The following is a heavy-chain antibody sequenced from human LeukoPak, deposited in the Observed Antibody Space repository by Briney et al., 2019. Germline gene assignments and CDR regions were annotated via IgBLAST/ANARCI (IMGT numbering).Heavy chain of an antibody. CDR1: GLTFDDYY. CDR3: AKDIHNWVSDY. D-gene: IGHD5-24*01. J-gene: IGHJ4*02. V-gene: IGHV3-23*01. Sequence: GGSLRLSCVASGLTFDDYYMSWVRQAPGAGLEWVSGINKNGDSAYYADSVKGRFTISNDNSKNTLFLQINSLRAEDTAIYYCAKDIHNWVSDYWGQGTLVTVSS. CDR2: INKNGDSA.